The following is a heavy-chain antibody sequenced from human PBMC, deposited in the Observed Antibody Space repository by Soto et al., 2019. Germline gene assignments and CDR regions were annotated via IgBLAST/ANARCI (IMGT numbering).Heavy chain of an antibody. Sequence: VGSLRLSCAASGFTFSSYAMSWVRQAPGKGLEWVSAISGSGGSTYYADSVKGRFTISRDNSKNTLYLQMNSLRAEDTAVYYCAKSTSDYDFWSGYHNFDYWGQGTLVTVSS. CDR1: GFTFSSYA. CDR2: ISGSGGST. D-gene: IGHD3-3*01. V-gene: IGHV3-23*01. J-gene: IGHJ4*02. CDR3: AKSTSDYDFWSGYHNFDY.